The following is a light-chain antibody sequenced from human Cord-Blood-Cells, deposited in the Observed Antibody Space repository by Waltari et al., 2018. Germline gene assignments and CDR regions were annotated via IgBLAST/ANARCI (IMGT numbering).Light chain of an antibody. CDR2: DVS. CDR3: SSYTSSSTWV. J-gene: IGLJ3*02. Sequence: QSALTQPASVSGSPGQSITIPCTGTSSDVGGFNYVSWYQQHPGNAPKLMIYDVSKRPSGVSNRFSGSKSGNTASLTISGLQAEDEADYYCSSYTSSSTWVFGGGTKLTVL. CDR1: SSDVGGFNY. V-gene: IGLV2-14*01.